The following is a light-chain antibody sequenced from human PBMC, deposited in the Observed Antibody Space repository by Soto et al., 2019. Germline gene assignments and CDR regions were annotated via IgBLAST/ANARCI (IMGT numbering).Light chain of an antibody. J-gene: IGKJ4*01. CDR1: QGIGNL. CDR3: QQADSFPLT. V-gene: IGKV1-12*01. CDR2: FGS. Sequence: DIQMTQSPSSLAASVGDRVPSTCRASQGIGNLLAWYQQKPGKAPKLLIYFGSNLQTGVPSRSSGSGSGTDFTLTISSLQPEDLATYYCQQADSFPLTFGRGTKVDIK.